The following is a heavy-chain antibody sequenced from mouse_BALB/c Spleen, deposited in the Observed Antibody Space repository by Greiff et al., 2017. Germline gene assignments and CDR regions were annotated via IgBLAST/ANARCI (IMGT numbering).Heavy chain of an antibody. J-gene: IGHJ4*01. CDR3: AGRRYDYAMDY. V-gene: IGHV1-4*02. D-gene: IGHD2-14*01. CDR2: INPSSGYT. CDR1: GYTFTSYT. Sequence: VQLQQSAAELARPGASVKMSCKASGYTFTSYTMHWVKQRPGQGLEWIGYINPSSGYTEYNQKFKDKTTLTADKSSSTAYMQLSSLTSEDSAVYYCAGRRYDYAMDYWGQGTSVTVSS.